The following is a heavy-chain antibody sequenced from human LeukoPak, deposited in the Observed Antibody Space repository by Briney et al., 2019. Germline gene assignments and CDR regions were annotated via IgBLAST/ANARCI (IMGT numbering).Heavy chain of an antibody. Sequence: GGSLRLSCAASGFTFSSYAMHWVRQAPGKGLEWVAVISYDGSNKYYADSLKGRFTISRDNAKNSLYLQMNSLRAEDTAVYYCARDDGSYSRSPGFDYWGQGTLVTVSS. J-gene: IGHJ4*02. CDR1: GFTFSSYA. CDR3: ARDDGSYSRSPGFDY. D-gene: IGHD1-26*01. V-gene: IGHV3-30*04. CDR2: ISYDGSNK.